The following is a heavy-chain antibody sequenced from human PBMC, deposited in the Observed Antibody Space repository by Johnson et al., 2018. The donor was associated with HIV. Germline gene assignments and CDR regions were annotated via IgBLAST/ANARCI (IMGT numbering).Heavy chain of an antibody. CDR3: AKARGYDPYDAFDI. D-gene: IGHD5-12*01. CDR1: GFTFSSYT. Sequence: QVQLVESGGGLVQPGGSLRLSCAASGFTFSSYTMHWVRQAPGKGLEWVASISYDGSNKYYADSVKGRFTISRDNAKNSLYLQMNSLRAEDTAVYYCAKARGYDPYDAFDIWGQGTMVTVSS. CDR2: ISYDGSNK. J-gene: IGHJ3*02. V-gene: IGHV3-30*18.